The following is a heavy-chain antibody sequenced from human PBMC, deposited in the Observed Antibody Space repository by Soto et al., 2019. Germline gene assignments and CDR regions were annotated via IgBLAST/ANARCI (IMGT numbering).Heavy chain of an antibody. J-gene: IGHJ4*02. Sequence: GGSLRLSCAVSGFTVSTYGMHWVRQAPGKGLEWVAVISRDGGTKYYADSVKGRFTISKDNSRNTLFLEMNNLRGDDMAVYYCTGEFASGYWGQGTLVTVSS. V-gene: IGHV3-30*03. D-gene: IGHD2-8*02. CDR2: ISRDGGTK. CDR3: TGEFASGY. CDR1: GFTVSTYG.